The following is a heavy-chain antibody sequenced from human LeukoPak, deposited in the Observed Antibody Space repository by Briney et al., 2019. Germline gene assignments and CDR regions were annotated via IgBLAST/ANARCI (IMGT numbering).Heavy chain of an antibody. D-gene: IGHD2-2*01. Sequence: GGSLRLSCAASGFTFSNHWMNWVRQAPGKGLEWVANINQDGSEKNYVDSVKGRFTISRDNAKNSLYLQMNSLRAEDTAVYYCARVPAAIEYYFDYWGQGTLVTVSS. CDR1: GFTFSNHW. CDR3: ARVPAAIEYYFDY. V-gene: IGHV3-7*01. CDR2: INQDGSEK. J-gene: IGHJ4*02.